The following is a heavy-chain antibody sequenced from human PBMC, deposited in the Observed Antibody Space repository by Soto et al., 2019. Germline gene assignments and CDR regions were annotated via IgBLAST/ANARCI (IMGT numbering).Heavy chain of an antibody. V-gene: IGHV3-23*01. J-gene: IGHJ4*02. Sequence: EVPLLESGGGLVQPGGSLRLSCAASGFTFSSYAMSWVRQAPGKGLEWVSAISGSGGSTYYADSVKGRFTISRDNSKNTLYLQMNSLRAEDTAVYYCASQNRTVVTPGLDYWGQGTLVTVSS. CDR1: GFTFSSYA. D-gene: IGHD2-21*02. CDR2: ISGSGGST. CDR3: ASQNRTVVTPGLDY.